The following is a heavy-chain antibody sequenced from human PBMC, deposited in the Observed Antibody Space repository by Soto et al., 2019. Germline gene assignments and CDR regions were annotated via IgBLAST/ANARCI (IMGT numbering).Heavy chain of an antibody. CDR2: IYYSGST. V-gene: IGHV4-59*01. CDR3: ARAYGGFDNGLDV. D-gene: IGHD5-12*01. Sequence: SETLSLTXTVSGDSIRSYYWTWIRQPPGKGLELIGYIYYSGSTRYNPSLKSRVTISVDMSKNQFSLKLSSVIAADTAVYYCARAYGGFDNGLDVWGQGTAVTAP. CDR1: GDSIRSYY. J-gene: IGHJ6*02.